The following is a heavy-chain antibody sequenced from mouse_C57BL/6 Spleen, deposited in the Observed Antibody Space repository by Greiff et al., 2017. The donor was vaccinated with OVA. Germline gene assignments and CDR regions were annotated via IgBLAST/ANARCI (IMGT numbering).Heavy chain of an antibody. CDR2: INPSTGGT. CDR1: GYSFTGYY. J-gene: IGHJ2*01. D-gene: IGHD2-2*01. CDR3: ARSYGYDDLYYFDY. V-gene: IGHV1-42*01. Sequence: EVQLQQSGPELVKPGASVKISCKASGYSFTGYYMNWVKQSPEKSLEWIGEINPSTGGTTYNQKFKAKATLTVDKSSSTAYMQLKSLTSEDSAVYYCARSYGYDDLYYFDYWGQGTTLTVSS.